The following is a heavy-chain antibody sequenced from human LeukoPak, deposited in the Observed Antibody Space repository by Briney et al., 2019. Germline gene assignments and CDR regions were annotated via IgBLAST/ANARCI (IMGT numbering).Heavy chain of an antibody. CDR1: GGSISSYY. J-gene: IGHJ6*03. CDR3: ARVYYYYYYMDV. Sequence: SETLSLTCTVSGGSISSYYWSWIRQPPGKGLEWIGYIYYSGSTNYKPSLKSRVTISVDTSKNQFSLKLSSVTAADTAVYYCARVYYYYYYMDVWGKGTTVTVSS. CDR2: IYYSGST. V-gene: IGHV4-59*12.